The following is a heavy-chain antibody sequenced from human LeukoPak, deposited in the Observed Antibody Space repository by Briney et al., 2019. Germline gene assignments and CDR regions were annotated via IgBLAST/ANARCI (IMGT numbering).Heavy chain of an antibody. D-gene: IGHD3-9*01. CDR3: AKYGETPYDILTGFIDY. CDR1: GFTFSSYG. CDR2: IRYDGSNK. V-gene: IGHV3-30*02. Sequence: GGSLRLSCAASGFTFSSYGMHWVRQAPGKGLEWVAFIRYDGSNKHYADSVKGRFTISRDNSKNTLYLQMNSLRAEDTAVYYCAKYGETPYDILTGFIDYWGQGTLVTVSS. J-gene: IGHJ4*02.